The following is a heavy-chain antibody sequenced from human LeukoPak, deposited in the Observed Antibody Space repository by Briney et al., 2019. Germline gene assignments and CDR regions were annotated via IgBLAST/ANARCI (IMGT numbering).Heavy chain of an antibody. CDR2: ISNNGDTI. J-gene: IGHJ4*02. D-gene: IGHD3-22*01. CDR3: VKGSEAYCDSKSDY. Sequence: GGTLRLSCSASGFTFSSYAMHWVRQAPGNGLEDVLAISNNGDTIYYTDSVKGRFTISRDNSKNTLYLQMSSLRAEDRAVYYCVKGSEAYCDSKSDYWGQGALVTVSS. V-gene: IGHV3-64D*09. CDR1: GFTFSSYA.